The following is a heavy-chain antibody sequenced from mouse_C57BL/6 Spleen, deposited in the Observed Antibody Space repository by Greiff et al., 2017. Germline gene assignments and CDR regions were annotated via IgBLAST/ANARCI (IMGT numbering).Heavy chain of an antibody. V-gene: IGHV1-69*01. Sequence: QVQLQQPGAELVMPGASVKLSCKASGYTFTSYWMHWVKQRPGQGLEWIGEIDPSDSYTNYNQKFKGKSTLTVDKSSSKAYMQLSSLTSEDSAVYDYARGCDWCIDVWGTGTTDTVTS. D-gene: IGHD3-3*01. CDR2: IDPSDSYT. CDR3: ARGCDWCIDV. CDR1: GYTFTSYW. J-gene: IGHJ1*03.